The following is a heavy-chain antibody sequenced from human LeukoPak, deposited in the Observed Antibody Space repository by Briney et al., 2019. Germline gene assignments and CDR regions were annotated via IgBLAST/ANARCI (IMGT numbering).Heavy chain of an antibody. Sequence: GASVKVSCKASGGTFSSYAISWVRQAPGQGLEWMGGIIPIFGTANYAQKFQGRVTITTDESTSTAYMELSSLRSEDTAVYYCARVVGGSYYRGPAFDIWGQGTMVTVSS. J-gene: IGHJ3*02. CDR2: IIPIFGTA. V-gene: IGHV1-69*05. D-gene: IGHD1-26*01. CDR3: ARVVGGSYYRGPAFDI. CDR1: GGTFSSYA.